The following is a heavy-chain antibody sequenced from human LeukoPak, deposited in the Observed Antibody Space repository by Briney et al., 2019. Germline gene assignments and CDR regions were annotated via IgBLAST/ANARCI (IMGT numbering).Heavy chain of an antibody. Sequence: SVTLSCKASAGTFSSYAISWVRQAAGQGLEWMGWIIPIFGTANYAQKMHGRATITTDESTSTAYMELSSLRSEYTAVYYCARVGHCSSTSCYLVLGAIDIWGQGTMVTVSS. CDR1: AGTFSSYA. CDR2: IIPIFGTA. CDR3: ARVGHCSSTSCYLVLGAIDI. D-gene: IGHD2-2*01. V-gene: IGHV1-69*05. J-gene: IGHJ3*02.